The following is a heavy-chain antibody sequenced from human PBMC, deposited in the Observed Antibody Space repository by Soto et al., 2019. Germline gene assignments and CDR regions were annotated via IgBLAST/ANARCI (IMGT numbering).Heavy chain of an antibody. CDR1: GGSISSYY. D-gene: IGHD4-17*01. CDR3: ARERPQVTTSRGWFDP. Sequence: SETLSLTCTVSGGSISSYYWRWIRQPAGKGLEWIGRIYTSGSTNYNPSLKSRVTMSVDTSKNQFSLKLSSVTAADTAVYYCARERPQVTTSRGWFDPWGQGTLVTVSS. V-gene: IGHV4-4*07. CDR2: IYTSGST. J-gene: IGHJ5*02.